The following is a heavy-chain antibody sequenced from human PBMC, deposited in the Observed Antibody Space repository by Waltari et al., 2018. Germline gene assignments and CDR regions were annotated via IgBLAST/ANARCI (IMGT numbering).Heavy chain of an antibody. V-gene: IGHV4-59*08. CDR3: ARGWRSPLSP. CDR1: GGSMSNYY. Sequence: QVQLQESGPGLVKPSETLSLTCSVSGGSMSNYYWSWIRQPPGKGLEWSGYIDHSGNTNYTPSLKSRVTISIDTSKNQFSLKLISVTAADTAVYYCARGWRSPLSPWGQGMLVTVSS. J-gene: IGHJ5*02. D-gene: IGHD3-10*01. CDR2: IDHSGNT.